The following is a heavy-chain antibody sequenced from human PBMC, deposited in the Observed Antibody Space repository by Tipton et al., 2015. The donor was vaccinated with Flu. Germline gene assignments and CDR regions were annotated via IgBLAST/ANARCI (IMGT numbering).Heavy chain of an antibody. J-gene: IGHJ4*02. V-gene: IGHV4-39*07. CDR1: GGSISSSAYY. D-gene: IGHD6-13*01. CDR3: AIDDFGSSWYGY. Sequence: TLSLTCTVSGGSISSSAYYWGWIRQTPGKGLEWIGNIYYSGSTFYHPSLKSRVTISLDKSTNQFSLRRSSVTAADTAIYYCAIDDFGSSWYGYWGQGSLVTVSS. CDR2: IYYSGST.